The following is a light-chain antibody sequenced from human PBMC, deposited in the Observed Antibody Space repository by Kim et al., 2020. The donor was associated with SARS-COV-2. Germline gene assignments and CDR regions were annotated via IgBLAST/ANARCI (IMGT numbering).Light chain of an antibody. Sequence: SSELTQDPAVSVALGQTVRITCQGDSLRSYYASWYQQKPGQAPVVVIYGKNNRPSGIPDRFSGSSSGNTASLTITGAQAEDEADYYCNSRDSSGNNLVFG. CDR1: SLRSYY. CDR2: GKN. J-gene: IGLJ2*01. V-gene: IGLV3-19*01. CDR3: NSRDSSGNNLV.